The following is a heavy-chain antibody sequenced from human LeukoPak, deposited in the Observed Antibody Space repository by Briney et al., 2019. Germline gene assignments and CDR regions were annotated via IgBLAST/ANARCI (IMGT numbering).Heavy chain of an antibody. D-gene: IGHD5-12*01. CDR2: IYYSGST. J-gene: IGHJ4*02. CDR3: ARTPRIVATITGVY. Sequence: SETLSLTCTVSGGSISSSSYYWGWIRQPPGKGLEWIGSIYYSGSTYYNPSLKSRVTISVDTSKNQFSLKLSSVTAADTAVYYCARTPRIVATITGVYWGQGTLVTVSS. CDR1: GGSISSSSYY. V-gene: IGHV4-39*07.